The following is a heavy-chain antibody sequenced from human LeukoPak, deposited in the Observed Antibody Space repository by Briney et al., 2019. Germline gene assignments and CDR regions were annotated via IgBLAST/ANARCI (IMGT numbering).Heavy chain of an antibody. CDR1: GYTFTSYG. CDR3: ARVRLGYDILTGYYNQGVFDY. J-gene: IGHJ4*02. D-gene: IGHD3-9*01. Sequence: ASVKVSCKASGYTFTSYGISWVRQAPGQGLEWMGWISAYNGNTNYAQKLQGRVTMTTDTSTSTAYMELRSLRSDDTAVYYCARVRLGYDILTGYYNQGVFDYWGQGTLVTVSS. V-gene: IGHV1-18*01. CDR2: ISAYNGNT.